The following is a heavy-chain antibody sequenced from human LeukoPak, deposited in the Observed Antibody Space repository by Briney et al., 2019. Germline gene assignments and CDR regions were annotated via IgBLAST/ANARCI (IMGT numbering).Heavy chain of an antibody. Sequence: SETLSLTCTVSGGSISSYYWSWIRQPPGKGLEWIGYIYYSGSTNYNPSLESRVTISVDTSKNQFSLKLSSVTAADTAVYYCARAFGTMVRGAYWGWFDPWGQGTLVTVSS. D-gene: IGHD3-10*01. V-gene: IGHV4-59*01. J-gene: IGHJ5*02. CDR2: IYYSGST. CDR1: GGSISSYY. CDR3: ARAFGTMVRGAYWGWFDP.